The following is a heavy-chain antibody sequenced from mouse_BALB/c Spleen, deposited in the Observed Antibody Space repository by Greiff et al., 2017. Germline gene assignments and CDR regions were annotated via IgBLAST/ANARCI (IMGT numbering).Heavy chain of an antibody. CDR2: IYPGSGST. CDR1: GYTFTDYV. CDR3: GGTGLRRGYFDV. V-gene: IGHV1-77*01. Sequence: QVQLQQSGPELVKPGASVKMSCKASGYTFTDYVISWVKQRTGQGLEWIGEIYPGSGSTYYNEKFKGKATLTADKSSNTAYMQLSSLTSEDSAVYYCGGTGLRRGYFDVWGAGTTVTVSS. J-gene: IGHJ1*01. D-gene: IGHD2-2*01.